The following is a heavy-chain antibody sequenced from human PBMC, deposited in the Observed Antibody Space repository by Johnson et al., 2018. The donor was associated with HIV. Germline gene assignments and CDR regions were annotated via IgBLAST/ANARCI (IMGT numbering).Heavy chain of an antibody. CDR3: TREGRTVAAFTVGAFDI. Sequence: VQLVESGGGLVQPGGSLRLSCAASGFSFSDHYMDWVRQAPGKGLDWVGRTRNKANSYTTEYAASVKGRFIISRDDSKNTLYLQMNILKTEDTAVYYCTREGRTVAAFTVGAFDIWGQGTMVTVSS. CDR2: TRNKANSYTT. J-gene: IGHJ3*02. CDR1: GFSFSDHY. D-gene: IGHD6-19*01. V-gene: IGHV3-72*01.